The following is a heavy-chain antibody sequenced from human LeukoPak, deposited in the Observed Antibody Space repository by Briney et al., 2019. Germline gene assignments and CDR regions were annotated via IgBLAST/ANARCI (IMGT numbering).Heavy chain of an antibody. D-gene: IGHD3-3*01. CDR3: AKDRVSYDFWSGYLSDY. V-gene: IGHV3-23*01. Sequence: GGSLRLSCAASGFTFSSYAMSWVRQAPGKGLEWVSAISGSGGSTYYADSVKGRFTISRDNSKNTLYLQMNSLRAEDTAVDYCAKDRVSYDFWSGYLSDYWGQGTLVTVSS. CDR1: GFTFSSYA. CDR2: ISGSGGST. J-gene: IGHJ4*02.